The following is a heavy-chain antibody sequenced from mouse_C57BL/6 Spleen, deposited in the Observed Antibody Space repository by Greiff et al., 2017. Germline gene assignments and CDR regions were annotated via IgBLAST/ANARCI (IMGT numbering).Heavy chain of an antibody. CDR1: GYTFTSYD. V-gene: IGHV1-85*01. CDR3: ARVIGTSYFDY. D-gene: IGHD2-14*01. Sequence: VQLQQSGPELVKPGASVKLSCKASGYTFTSYDINWVKQRPGQGLEWIGWIYPRAGSTKYNEKFKGKATLTVDTSSSTAYMELHSLTSEDSAVYFCARVIGTSYFDYWGQGTTLTVSS. CDR2: IYPRAGST. J-gene: IGHJ2*01.